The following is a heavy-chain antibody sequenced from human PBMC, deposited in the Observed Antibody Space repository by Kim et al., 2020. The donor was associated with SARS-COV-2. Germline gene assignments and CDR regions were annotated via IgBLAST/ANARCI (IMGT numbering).Heavy chain of an antibody. V-gene: IGHV4-34*01. Sequence: SETLSLTCAVYGGSFSGYYWSWIRQPPGKGLEWIGEINHSGSTNYNPSLKSRVTISVDTSKNQFSLKLSSVTAADTAVYYCARGPFLEWSVYYYGMDVWGQGTTVTVSS. CDR3: ARGPFLEWSVYYYGMDV. J-gene: IGHJ6*02. CDR1: GGSFSGYY. D-gene: IGHD3-3*01. CDR2: INHSGST.